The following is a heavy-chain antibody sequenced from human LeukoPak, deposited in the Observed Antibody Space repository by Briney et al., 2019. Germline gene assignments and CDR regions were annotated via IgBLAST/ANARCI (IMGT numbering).Heavy chain of an antibody. Sequence: ASVKVSCKASGYTFTGYYMQWVRQAPGQGLEWMGWINPNSGGTNYAQKFQGKVTMTRDTSISTAYMELSRLRSDDKAVYYCARDWNCGGDCYSTWGQGTLVTVSS. CDR3: ARDWNCGGDCYST. D-gene: IGHD2-21*02. CDR2: INPNSGGT. V-gene: IGHV1-2*02. CDR1: GYTFTGYY. J-gene: IGHJ4*02.